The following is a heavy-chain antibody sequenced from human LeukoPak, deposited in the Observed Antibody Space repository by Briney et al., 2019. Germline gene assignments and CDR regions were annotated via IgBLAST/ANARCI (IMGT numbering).Heavy chain of an antibody. CDR2: INPSGGST. D-gene: IGHD2-15*01. CDR3: ARASEYCSGGSCYTKYNWFDP. CDR1: GYTFTSYY. Sequence: ASVKVSCKASGYTFTSYYMHWVRQAPGQGLEWTGIINPSGGSTSYAQKFQGRVTMTRDTSTSTVYMELSSLRSEDTAVYYCARASEYCSGGSCYTKYNWFDPWGQGTLVTVSS. J-gene: IGHJ5*02. V-gene: IGHV1-46*01.